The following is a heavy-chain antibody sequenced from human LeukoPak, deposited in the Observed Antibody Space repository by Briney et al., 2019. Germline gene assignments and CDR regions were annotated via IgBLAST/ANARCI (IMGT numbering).Heavy chain of an antibody. CDR2: IIPIFGTA. D-gene: IGHD3-22*01. CDR3: ASSKGITMLVATYYYMDV. CDR1: GGTFSSYA. V-gene: IGHV1-69*05. J-gene: IGHJ6*03. Sequence: SVKLSSKASGGTFSSYAISWVRQAPGQGLEWMGGIIPIFGTANYAQKFRGRVTITTDESTSTAYMELSSLRSEDTAVYYCASSKGITMLVATYYYMDVCGKGTTVTVSS.